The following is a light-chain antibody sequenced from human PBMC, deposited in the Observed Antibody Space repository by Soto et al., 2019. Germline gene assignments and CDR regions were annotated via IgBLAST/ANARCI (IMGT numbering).Light chain of an antibody. J-gene: IGLJ6*01. Sequence: QSVLTQPPSVSEAPRQRVTISCSGSSSNIGNNAVNWYQQLPGKAPKLLIYYDDLLPSGVSDRFSGSKSGTSASLAISGLQSEDEADYYCAAWDDSLTGLYVFGTGTQLTVL. CDR2: YDD. CDR1: SSNIGNNA. V-gene: IGLV1-36*01. CDR3: AAWDDSLTGLYV.